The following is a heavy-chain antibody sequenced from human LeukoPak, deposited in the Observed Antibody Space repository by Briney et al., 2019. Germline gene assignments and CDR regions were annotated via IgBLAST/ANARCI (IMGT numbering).Heavy chain of an antibody. V-gene: IGHV1-46*01. J-gene: IGHJ4*02. CDR2: IKPSGGST. CDR1: GYTFTRYY. CDR3: ARDPSYDSSGYYSPGGDY. D-gene: IGHD3-22*01. Sequence: ASVTVSYTASGYTFTRYYMHWVRHAPGQGIEWMGVIKPSGGSTSYAQKFQGRVTMTRDTSTTTVYMELSSLRSEDTAVYYCARDPSYDSSGYYSPGGDYWGQGTLVTVSS.